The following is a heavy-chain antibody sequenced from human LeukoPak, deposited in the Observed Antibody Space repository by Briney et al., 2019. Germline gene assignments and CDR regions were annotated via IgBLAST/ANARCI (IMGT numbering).Heavy chain of an antibody. Sequence: GGSLRLSCAASGFTFSSYGINWVRQASGKGLEWVGRIRSKANSYATAYAASVKGRFTISRDDSKNTAYLQMNSLKTEDTAVYYCTRLAAAGKEYYYYMDVWGKGTTVTVSS. CDR1: GFTFSSYG. D-gene: IGHD6-13*01. V-gene: IGHV3-73*01. J-gene: IGHJ6*03. CDR2: IRSKANSYAT. CDR3: TRLAAAGKEYYYYMDV.